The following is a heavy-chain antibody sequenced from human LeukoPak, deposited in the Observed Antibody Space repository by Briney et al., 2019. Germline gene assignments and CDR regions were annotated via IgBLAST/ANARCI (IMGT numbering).Heavy chain of an antibody. CDR2: LI. J-gene: IGHJ4*02. CDR3: AKETKVGENLYYFDY. V-gene: IGHV3-9*01. Sequence: PGGSLRLSRVASGFKFNDYAMHWVRQAPGKGLEWVSGLIGYADSLKGRFLIARDNAKNSLYLEMNSLRPEDSALYYCAKETKVGENLYYFDYWGRGTLVTVSS. CDR1: GFKFNDYA. D-gene: IGHD1-26*01.